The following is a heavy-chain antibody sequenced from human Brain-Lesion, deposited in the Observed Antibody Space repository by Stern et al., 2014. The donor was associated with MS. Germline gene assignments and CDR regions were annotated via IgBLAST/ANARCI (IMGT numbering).Heavy chain of an antibody. CDR3: ATLSPGAGGNYYRHFDY. CDR1: GYTLTELS. CDR2: FDPEAGET. D-gene: IGHD1-26*01. V-gene: IGHV1-24*01. J-gene: IGHJ4*02. Sequence: VQLVQSGAEVKKPGASVKVSCKVSGYTLTELSMHWVRQAPRKGLEWMGGFDPEAGETIYAQKFQGRVTMTGEKSTDTAYMELSSLRSEDTAVYYCATLSPGAGGNYYRHFDYWGQGTLVTVSS.